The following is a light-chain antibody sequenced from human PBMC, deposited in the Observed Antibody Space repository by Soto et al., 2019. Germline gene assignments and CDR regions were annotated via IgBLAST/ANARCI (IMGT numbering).Light chain of an antibody. V-gene: IGKV1-5*03. CDR3: QQYNSYSRT. Sequence: DIQMTQSPSTLSASVGDRVTITCRASQSISSWLAWYQQKPGKAPKLLIYKASSLESGVPSRFRGSGSGTEFTLTISSLKPDDFATYYCQQYNSYSRTFGQGTKVEIK. CDR2: KAS. CDR1: QSISSW. J-gene: IGKJ1*01.